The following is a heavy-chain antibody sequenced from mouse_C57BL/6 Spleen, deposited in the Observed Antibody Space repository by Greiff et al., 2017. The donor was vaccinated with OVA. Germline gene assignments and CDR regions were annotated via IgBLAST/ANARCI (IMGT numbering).Heavy chain of an antibody. V-gene: IGHV1-54*01. Sequence: VQLQQSGAELVRPGTSVKVSCKASGYAFTNYLIEWVKQRPGQGLEWIGVINPGSGGTNYNEKFKGKATLTADKSSSTAYMQLSSLTSEDSAVYFCARGVYGNFCDYWGQGTTLTVSS. CDR3: ARGVYGNFCDY. D-gene: IGHD2-1*01. J-gene: IGHJ2*01. CDR2: INPGSGGT. CDR1: GYAFTNYL.